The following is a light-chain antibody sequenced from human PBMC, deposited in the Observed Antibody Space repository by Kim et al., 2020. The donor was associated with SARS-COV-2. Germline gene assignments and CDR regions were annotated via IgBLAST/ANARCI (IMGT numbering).Light chain of an antibody. CDR1: QSISSW. J-gene: IGKJ2*01. Sequence: DIQMTQSPSTLSASVGDRVTITCRASQSISSWLAWYQQKPGKAPKLLIYKASSLESGVPSRFSGSGSGTEFTLTISSLQPDDFATYYCQQYNSLFGQGTKLEI. CDR3: QQYNSL. V-gene: IGKV1-5*03. CDR2: KAS.